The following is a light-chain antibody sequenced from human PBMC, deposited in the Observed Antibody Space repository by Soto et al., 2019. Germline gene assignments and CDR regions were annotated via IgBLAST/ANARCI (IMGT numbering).Light chain of an antibody. J-gene: IGKJ1*01. CDR1: QSVSKTY. Sequence: EIVLTQSPGTLSLSPGERATLSCRASQSVSKTYLAWYQQKPGQAPRLLIYGASKRATGIPDRFSGSGSGTDFTLTISRLEPEDFAVYYCQQYGSSETFGQGTKVDIK. CDR3: QQYGSSET. V-gene: IGKV3-20*01. CDR2: GAS.